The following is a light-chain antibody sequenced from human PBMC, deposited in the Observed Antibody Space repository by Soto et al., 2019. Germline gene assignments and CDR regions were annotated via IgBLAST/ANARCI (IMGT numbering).Light chain of an antibody. V-gene: IGKV3-15*01. CDR1: QSVRTN. Sequence: EVVLTQSPATLSVSAGGTVTLSCRASQSVRTNVAWYQQIPGQAPRLLVYGASTRATGVPARFTGSGSGIELSLTISSLLSEDSAFYYCQQRSNWPSLTFGGGTKVEIK. CDR3: QQRSNWPSLT. J-gene: IGKJ4*01. CDR2: GAS.